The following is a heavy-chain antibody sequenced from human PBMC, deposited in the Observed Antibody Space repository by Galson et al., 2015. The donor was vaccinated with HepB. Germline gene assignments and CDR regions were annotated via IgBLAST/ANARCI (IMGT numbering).Heavy chain of an antibody. CDR1: EYSFTTYW. V-gene: IGHV5-51*03. CDR3: ARQVSRAFDI. Sequence: QSGAEVKKPGESLKISCKGSEYSFTTYWIGWVRQMPGRGLEWMGIIHPTDSYTRYSPSFQGQVTISVDKSISTAYLQWSSLKASDTAMYYCARQVSRAFDIWGQGTMVTVST. D-gene: IGHD1-14*01. J-gene: IGHJ3*02. CDR2: IHPTDSYT.